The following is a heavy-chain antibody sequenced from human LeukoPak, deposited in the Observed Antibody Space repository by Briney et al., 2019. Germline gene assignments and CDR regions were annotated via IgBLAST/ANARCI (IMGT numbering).Heavy chain of an antibody. CDR3: ASYTLWYGDS. Sequence: GGSLRLSCAASGFSFSKSSMLWFRQAPGKGLELVSSISIGSSPYTYYADSLKGRFTISRDNAKNSVCLQMNSLRPEDTAVYYCASYTLWYGDSWGQGTLVTVSS. D-gene: IGHD3-10*01. CDR2: ISIGSSPYT. J-gene: IGHJ4*02. CDR1: GFSFSKSS. V-gene: IGHV3-21*06.